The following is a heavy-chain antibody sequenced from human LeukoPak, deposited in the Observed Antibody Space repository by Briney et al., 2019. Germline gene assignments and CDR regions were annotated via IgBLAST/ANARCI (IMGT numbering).Heavy chain of an antibody. CDR1: GFTFSSYA. Sequence: GGSLRLSCAASGFTFSSYAMSWVRQAPGKGLEWVSAISGSGGNTYYADSVKGRFTISRDNSKNTLYLQMNSLRVEDTAVYYCARVRWGVAADLHYWGQGTLVTVSS. V-gene: IGHV3-23*01. CDR3: ARVRWGVAADLHY. CDR2: ISGSGGNT. D-gene: IGHD6-13*01. J-gene: IGHJ4*02.